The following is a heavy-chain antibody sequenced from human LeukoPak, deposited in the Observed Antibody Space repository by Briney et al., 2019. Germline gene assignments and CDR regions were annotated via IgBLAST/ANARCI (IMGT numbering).Heavy chain of an antibody. D-gene: IGHD2-15*01. CDR1: GGSISSYH. V-gene: IGHV4-59*12. Sequence: SETLSLTCTVSGGSISSYHWSWIRQPPGKGLEWIGYIYYSGSTNYNPSLKSRVTISVDKSKNQFSLKLSSVTAADTAVYYCARNPGSEYPEWWGQGTLVTVSS. J-gene: IGHJ4*02. CDR3: ARNPGSEYPEW. CDR2: IYYSGST.